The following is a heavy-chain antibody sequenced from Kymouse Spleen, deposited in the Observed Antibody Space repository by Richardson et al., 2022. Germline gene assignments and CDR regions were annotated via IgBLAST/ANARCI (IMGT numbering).Heavy chain of an antibody. CDR2: IYYSGST. V-gene: IGHV4-31*03. J-gene: IGHJ4*02. CDR3: ARGYCSSTSCFHFDY. CDR1: GGSISSGGYY. Sequence: QVQLQESGPGLVKPSQTLSLTCTVSGGSISSGGYYWSWIRQHPGKGLEWIGYIYYSGSTYYNPSLKSRVTISVDTSKNQFSLKLSSVTAADTAVYYCARGYCSSTSCFHFDYWGQGTLVTVSS. D-gene: IGHD2-2*02.